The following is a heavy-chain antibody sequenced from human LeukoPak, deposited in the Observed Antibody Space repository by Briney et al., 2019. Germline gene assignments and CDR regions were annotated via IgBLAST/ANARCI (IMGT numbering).Heavy chain of an antibody. V-gene: IGHV3-21*01. CDR2: FSSSSSYI. J-gene: IGHJ6*02. CDR3: AREGEFLWFGGKAHYYYYGMDV. D-gene: IGHD3-10*01. Sequence: GGSLRLSCAASGFTFSSYSMNWVRQAPGKGLEWVSSFSSSSSYIYYADSVKGRFTISRDNAKNSLYLQMNSLRAEDTTVYYCAREGEFLWFGGKAHYYYYGMDVWGQGTTVTVSS. CDR1: GFTFSSYS.